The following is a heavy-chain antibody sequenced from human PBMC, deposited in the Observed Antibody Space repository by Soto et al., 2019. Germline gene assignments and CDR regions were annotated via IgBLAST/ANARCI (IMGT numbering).Heavy chain of an antibody. CDR3: AKPITAGGSNS. J-gene: IGHJ5*02. Sequence: EARILESGGGLAQPGGSLKISCTASGFNFNIYAMSWVRQAPGKGLEWVSGISASATQTYYAESVKGRFANSRDNSKSTLYLQLDSLTPEDTARYYCAKPITAGGSNSWGPGTLVAVSS. V-gene: IGHV3-23*01. D-gene: IGHD3-10*01. CDR1: GFNFNIYA. CDR2: ISASATQT.